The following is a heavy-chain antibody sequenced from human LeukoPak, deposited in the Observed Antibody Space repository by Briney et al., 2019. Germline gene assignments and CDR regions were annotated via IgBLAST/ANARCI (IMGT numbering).Heavy chain of an antibody. V-gene: IGHV3-23*01. Sequence: GGSLRLSCAASGFTFSSYAMSWVRQAPGKGLEWVSAISGSGGSTYYADSVKGRFTISRDNSKNTLYLQMNSLRAEDTAVYYCAKDRGKGVADFHPDYFDYWGQGTLVTVSS. CDR1: GFTFSSYA. CDR3: AKDRGKGVADFHPDYFDY. D-gene: IGHD6-19*01. J-gene: IGHJ4*02. CDR2: ISGSGGST.